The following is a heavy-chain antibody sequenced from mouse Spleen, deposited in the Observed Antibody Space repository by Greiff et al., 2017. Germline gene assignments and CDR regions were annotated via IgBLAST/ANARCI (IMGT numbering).Heavy chain of an antibody. CDR1: GFTFSSYA. D-gene: IGHD2-3*01. CDR3: ARHEDGFYAMDY. V-gene: IGHV5-9-3*01. J-gene: IGHJ4*01. Sequence: EVQVVESGGGLVKPGGSLKLSCAASGFTFSSYAMSWVRQTPEKRLEWVATISSGGSYTYYPDSVKGRFTISRDNAKNTLYLQMSSLRSEDTAMYYCARHEDGFYAMDYWGQGTSVTVSS. CDR2: ISSGGSYT.